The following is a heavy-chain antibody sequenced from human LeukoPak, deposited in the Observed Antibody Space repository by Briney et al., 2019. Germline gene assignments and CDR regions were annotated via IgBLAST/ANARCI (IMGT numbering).Heavy chain of an antibody. D-gene: IGHD3-22*01. CDR3: AREEANYYDSSGYPLDY. J-gene: IGHJ4*02. Sequence: APVTVSCKASGYTFISYGISWVRQAPGQGLEWMGWINPKSGGTNYAQKFQGRVTMTRDTSISTAYMELSRLRSDDTAVYYRAREEANYYDSSGYPLDYWGQGTLVTVSS. V-gene: IGHV1-2*02. CDR1: GYTFISYG. CDR2: INPKSGGT.